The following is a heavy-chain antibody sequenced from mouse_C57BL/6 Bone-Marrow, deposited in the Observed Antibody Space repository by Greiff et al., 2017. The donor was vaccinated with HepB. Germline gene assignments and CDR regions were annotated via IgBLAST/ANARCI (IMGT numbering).Heavy chain of an antibody. D-gene: IGHD1-1*01. J-gene: IGHJ4*01. CDR3: TTSSGNAMDY. Sequence: EVQLQQSGAELVRPGASVKLSCTASGFNIKDDYMHWVKQRPEQGLEWIGWIDPENGDTEYASKFQGKATITADTSSNTAYLQLSSLTSEDTAVYYCTTSSGNAMDYWGQGTSVTVSS. CDR2: IDPENGDT. V-gene: IGHV14-4*01. CDR1: GFNIKDDY.